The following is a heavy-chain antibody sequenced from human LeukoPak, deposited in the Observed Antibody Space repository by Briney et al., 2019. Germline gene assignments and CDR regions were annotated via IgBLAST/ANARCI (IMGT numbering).Heavy chain of an antibody. CDR3: ARARFAYYYYMDV. J-gene: IGHJ6*03. CDR1: GGSISSYY. Sequence: SETLSLTCTVSGGSISSYYWSWIRQPPGKGLEWIGYIYHSGSTKYNPSLKSRVTISVDTSKNQFSLKLSSVTAADTAVYYCARARFAYYYYMDVWGKGTTVTVSS. CDR2: IYHSGST. V-gene: IGHV4-59*01. D-gene: IGHD3-16*01.